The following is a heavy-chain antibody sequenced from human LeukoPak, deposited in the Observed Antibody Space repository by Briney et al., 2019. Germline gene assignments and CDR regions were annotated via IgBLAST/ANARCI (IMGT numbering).Heavy chain of an antibody. J-gene: IGHJ2*01. Sequence: SGTLSLTCAVYGGSFSGYYWSWIRQPPGKGLEWIGEINHSGSTNYNPSLKSRVTISVDTSKNQFSLQLSSVTAADTAVYYCARTDRNWYFDLWGRGTLVTVSP. CDR2: INHSGST. CDR3: ARTDRNWYFDL. V-gene: IGHV4-34*01. D-gene: IGHD3-22*01. CDR1: GGSFSGYY.